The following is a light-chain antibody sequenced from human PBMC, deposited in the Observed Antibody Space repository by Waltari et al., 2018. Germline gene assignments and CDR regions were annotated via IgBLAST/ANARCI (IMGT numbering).Light chain of an antibody. Sequence: QSALTQPASVSASPGQSITISCTGTGRDVWNYNLVSWYQHHPGKAPNLLIYESSKRPSAPPSLFSASKSANTASLTISGRQADDEADYYCCSYAGRSTPVVLCGGTKVTVL. CDR3: CSYAGRSTPVV. CDR1: GRDVWNYNL. CDR2: ESS. J-gene: IGLJ2*01. V-gene: IGLV2-23*01.